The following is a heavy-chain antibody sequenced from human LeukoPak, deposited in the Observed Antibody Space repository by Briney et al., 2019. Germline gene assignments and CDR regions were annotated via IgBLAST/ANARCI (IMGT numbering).Heavy chain of an antibody. CDR3: ASGHYYDSSGYPGC. CDR1: GGSINSYY. CDR2: IYHRGST. Sequence: PSETLSLTCTVSGGSINSYYWSWIRQPPGKGLEWIGHIYHRGSTNYNPSLKSRVTISVYMSKNQFSLKLSSVTAADTAVYYCASGHYYDSSGYPGCWGQGTLVTVSS. V-gene: IGHV4-59*01. D-gene: IGHD3-22*01. J-gene: IGHJ4*02.